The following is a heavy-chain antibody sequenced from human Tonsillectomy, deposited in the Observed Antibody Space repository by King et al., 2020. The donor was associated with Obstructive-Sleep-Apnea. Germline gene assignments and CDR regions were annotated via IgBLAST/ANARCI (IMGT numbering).Heavy chain of an antibody. D-gene: IGHD3-10*01. CDR2: ISPNSGAT. Sequence: QLVQSGAEVKKPGASVKVSCKASRYTFTGYYIHWVRQAPGQGLEGMGWISPNSGATTYAQEFQDRVTRTRDTSISTAYMDLSRLRSDDTAIYYCARDMSAYDSTSPAYWGQETLVTVSS. J-gene: IGHJ4*02. V-gene: IGHV1-2*02. CDR1: RYTFTGYY. CDR3: ARDMSAYDSTSPAY.